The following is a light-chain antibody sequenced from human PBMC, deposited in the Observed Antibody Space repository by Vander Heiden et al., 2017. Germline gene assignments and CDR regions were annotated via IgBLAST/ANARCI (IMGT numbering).Light chain of an antibody. Sequence: EIVMTQPPATLPVSPGERATLSCRASQSVSSNLAWYQQKPGQAPRLLIYGASTRATGIPARFSGSGSGTEFTLTISSLQSEDFAVYYCQQYNNWPLTFGGGTKVEIK. J-gene: IGKJ4*01. CDR3: QQYNNWPLT. V-gene: IGKV3-15*01. CDR2: GAS. CDR1: QSVSSN.